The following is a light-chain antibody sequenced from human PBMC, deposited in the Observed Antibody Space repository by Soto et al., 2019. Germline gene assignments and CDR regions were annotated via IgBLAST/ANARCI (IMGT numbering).Light chain of an antibody. CDR1: QSVSSN. CDR2: GAF. Sequence: RVITPSPVPLSVSPGERGTLSCPASQSVSSNLAWYQQKPGQAPSLLIYGAFTRATGIPARLSGTGSGTEFTLTISSLQSEDFALYYCQQYNDWPLTFGQGTKVDIK. V-gene: IGKV3-15*01. J-gene: IGKJ1*01. CDR3: QQYNDWPLT.